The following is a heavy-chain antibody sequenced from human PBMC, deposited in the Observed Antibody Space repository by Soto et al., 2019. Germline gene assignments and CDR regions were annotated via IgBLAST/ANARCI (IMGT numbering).Heavy chain of an antibody. CDR3: ARRGIAVALYS. Sequence: LQLQESGPGLVKPSETLSLSCTVSGGSVSSSTYYWGWIRQPPGKGLEWIGSFYYSGSTYYNPSLTSRGTISVDTSKNRFSLKLSSVTAADTAVYYCARRGIAVALYSWGQGTLVTVSS. J-gene: IGHJ4*02. D-gene: IGHD6-19*01. V-gene: IGHV4-39*01. CDR1: GGSVSSSTYY. CDR2: FYYSGST.